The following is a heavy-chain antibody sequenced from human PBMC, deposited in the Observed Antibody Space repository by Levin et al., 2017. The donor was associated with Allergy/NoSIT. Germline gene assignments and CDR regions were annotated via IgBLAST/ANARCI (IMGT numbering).Heavy chain of an antibody. CDR3: ARYCIGSSCYPYYGMDG. CDR1: GFTFSSYG. Sequence: GESLKISCVASGFTFSSYGMSWVRQAPGKGLEWVSCITGNGDRTFYVDSVKGQFTISRDNSKNTLFLQMNSLRPEDAAVYFCARYCIGSSCYPYYGMDGWGQGTTVTVSS. J-gene: IGHJ6*02. D-gene: IGHD2-15*01. V-gene: IGHV3-23*01. CDR2: ITGNGDRT.